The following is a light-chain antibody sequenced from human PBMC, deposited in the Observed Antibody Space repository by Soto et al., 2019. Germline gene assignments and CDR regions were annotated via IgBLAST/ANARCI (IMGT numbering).Light chain of an antibody. CDR3: QQYNSYPPWT. CDR2: KAS. V-gene: IGKV1-5*03. Sequence: DIQMTQSPSTLSASVGDRVTITCRASQSISSWLAWYQQKPGKAPKPLIYKASSLESGVPSRFSGSGSGTEFTLTISSLQPDDFATYYCQQYNSYPPWTFGQGTKVEIK. J-gene: IGKJ1*01. CDR1: QSISSW.